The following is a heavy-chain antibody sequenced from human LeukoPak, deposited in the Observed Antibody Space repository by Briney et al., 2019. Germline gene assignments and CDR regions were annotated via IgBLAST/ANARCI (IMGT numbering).Heavy chain of an antibody. J-gene: IGHJ3*02. CDR1: GGSISSSSYY. Sequence: SETLSLTCTVSGGSISSSSYYWGWIRQPPGKGLEWIGSIYYSGSTYYNPSLKSRVTISVDKSKNQFSLKLSSVTAADTAVYYCARDGGDSDAFDIWGQGTMDTVSS. CDR2: IYYSGST. V-gene: IGHV4-39*07. D-gene: IGHD2-21*02. CDR3: ARDGGDSDAFDI.